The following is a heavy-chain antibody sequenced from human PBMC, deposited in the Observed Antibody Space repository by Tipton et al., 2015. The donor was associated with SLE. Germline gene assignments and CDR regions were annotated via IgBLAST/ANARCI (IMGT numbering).Heavy chain of an antibody. CDR2: IYYSGGT. D-gene: IGHD5-24*01. J-gene: IGHJ4*02. V-gene: IGHV4-4*08. CDR1: GGSISGHY. CDR3: AREKGYNWPFDF. Sequence: TLSLTCTVSGGSISGHYWSWIRQPPGKGLKWIGYIYYSGGTSYNPSLRSRVTISVDTSNNQFSLKLRSVSAADTAVYYCAREKGYNWPFDFWGQGTLVTVSS.